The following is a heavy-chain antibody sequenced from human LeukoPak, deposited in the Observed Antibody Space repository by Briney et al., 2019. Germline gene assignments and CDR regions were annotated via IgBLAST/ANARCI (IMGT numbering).Heavy chain of an antibody. J-gene: IGHJ4*02. CDR3: AREWGRIAVAGGPGF. CDR1: GFTFSNYG. D-gene: IGHD6-19*01. Sequence: GGSLRLSCEVSGFTFSNYGMHWVRQAPGKGLEWVALIWYDGRTKLHADSVKGRFTISRDNSANTLYLQMSSLRVEDTAVYYCAREWGRIAVAGGPGFWGQGALVTVSS. V-gene: IGHV3-33*01. CDR2: IWYDGRTK.